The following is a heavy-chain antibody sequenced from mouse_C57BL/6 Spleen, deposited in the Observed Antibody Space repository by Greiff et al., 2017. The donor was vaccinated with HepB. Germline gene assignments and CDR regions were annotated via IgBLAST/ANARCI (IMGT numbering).Heavy chain of an antibody. D-gene: IGHD2-5*01. CDR2: IYPGSGST. Sequence: QVQLQQPGAELVKPGASVKMSCKASGYTFTSYWITWVKQRSGQGLEWIGDIYPGSGSTNYNEKFKSKATLTVDTSSSTAYMQLSSLTSEDSAIYYCARNYYSNYGYFDYWGQGTTLTVSS. CDR1: GYTFTSYW. V-gene: IGHV1-55*01. CDR3: ARNYYSNYGYFDY. J-gene: IGHJ2*01.